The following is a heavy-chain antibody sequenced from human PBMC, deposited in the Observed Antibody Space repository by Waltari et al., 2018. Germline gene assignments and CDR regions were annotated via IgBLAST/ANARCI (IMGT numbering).Heavy chain of an antibody. CDR2: INPNSGGT. V-gene: IGHV1-2*02. Sequence: QVQLVQSGAEVKKPGASVKVSCKASGYTFTGSYMHWVRQAPGQGLEWMGWINPNSGGTNYAQKFQGRVTMTRDTSTSTAYMELSRLRSDDTAVYYCAREAYCSSTSGYYLQWGQGTLVTVSS. CDR1: GYTFTGSY. D-gene: IGHD2-2*01. J-gene: IGHJ4*02. CDR3: AREAYCSSTSGYYLQ.